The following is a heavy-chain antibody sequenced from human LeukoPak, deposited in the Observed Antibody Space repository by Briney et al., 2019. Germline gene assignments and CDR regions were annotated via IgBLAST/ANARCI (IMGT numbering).Heavy chain of an antibody. CDR1: GGSMNNYY. CDR2: IYTSGTT. CDR3: VRDRRYYDSSGYQRFDY. Sequence: PSETLSLTCTVSGGSMNNYYWSWIRQPAGKGLEWIGRIYTSGTTNYNPSLRSRVTMSVDTSKNQFSLKLSSVTAADTAVYYCVRDRRYYDSSGYQRFDYWGQGVLVTVSS. D-gene: IGHD3-22*01. V-gene: IGHV4-4*07. J-gene: IGHJ4*02.